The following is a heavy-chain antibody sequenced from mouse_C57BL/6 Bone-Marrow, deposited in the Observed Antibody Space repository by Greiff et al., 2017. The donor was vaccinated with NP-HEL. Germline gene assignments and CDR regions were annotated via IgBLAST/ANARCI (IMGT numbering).Heavy chain of an antibody. CDR3: AREYGNYESGFAY. D-gene: IGHD2-10*02. CDR2: SRNKANDYTT. CDR1: GFTFSDFY. V-gene: IGHV7-1*01. Sequence: EVQRVESGGGLVQSGRSLRLSCATSGFTFSDFYMEWVRQAPGKGLEWIAASRNKANDYTTEYSASVKGRFIVSRDTSQSILYLQMNALRAEDTAIYYCAREYGNYESGFAYWGQGTRVTVSA. J-gene: IGHJ3*01.